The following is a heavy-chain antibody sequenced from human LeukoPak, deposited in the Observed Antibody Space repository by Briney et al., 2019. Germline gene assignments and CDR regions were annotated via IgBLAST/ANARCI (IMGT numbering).Heavy chain of an antibody. Sequence: ASVKVSCKASGYTFRNYAITWVRQAPGQGLEWMGWISDYNGNTNYAQKFQGRVTMTTDTSTSTAYMELRSLRSDDTAVYYCARGDYYDSSGYFPGMNYWGQGTLATVSS. CDR2: ISDYNGNT. V-gene: IGHV1-18*01. J-gene: IGHJ4*02. D-gene: IGHD3-22*01. CDR3: ARGDYYDSSGYFPGMNY. CDR1: GYTFRNYA.